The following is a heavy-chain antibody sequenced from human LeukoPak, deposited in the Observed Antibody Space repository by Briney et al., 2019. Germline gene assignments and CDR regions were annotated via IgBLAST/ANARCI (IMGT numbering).Heavy chain of an antibody. CDR2: ISAYNGNT. Sequence: GASVKVSCKASGYTFTSYGISWVRQAPGQGLEWMGWISAYNGNTNYAQKLQGRVTTTTDTSTSTAYMELRSLRSDDTAVYYCARVVAWDFWSGSAPGYFDYWGQGTLVTVSS. V-gene: IGHV1-18*01. D-gene: IGHD3-3*01. CDR3: ARVVAWDFWSGSAPGYFDY. CDR1: GYTFTSYG. J-gene: IGHJ4*02.